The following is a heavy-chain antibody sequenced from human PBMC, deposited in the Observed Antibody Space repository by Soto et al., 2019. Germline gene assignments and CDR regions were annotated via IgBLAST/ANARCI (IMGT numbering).Heavy chain of an antibody. CDR3: ARESGVWSGLYGMDV. CDR1: GYTFTSYY. J-gene: IGHJ6*02. Sequence: QVQLVQSGAEVKKPGASVKVSCKASGYTFTSYYMHWVRQAPGLGLEWMGIINPSGGSTSYAQKFQGRVTMTRDTSTSTVYMELSSLRSEDTAVYYCARESGVWSGLYGMDVWGQGTTVTVSS. CDR2: INPSGGST. D-gene: IGHD3-3*01. V-gene: IGHV1-46*01.